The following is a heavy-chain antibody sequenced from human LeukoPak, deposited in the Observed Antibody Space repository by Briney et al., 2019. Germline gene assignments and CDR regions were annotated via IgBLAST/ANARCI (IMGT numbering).Heavy chain of an antibody. CDR1: GGTFSSYA. V-gene: IGHV1-69*04. J-gene: IGHJ4*02. CDR2: IIPILGIA. D-gene: IGHD2-2*01. CDR3: ARDGRDAMAAIDY. Sequence: EASVKVSCKASGGTFSSYAISWVRQAPGQGLEWMGRIIPILGIANYAQKFQGRVTITADKSTSTAYMELSSLRSEDTAVYYCARDGRDAMAAIDYWGQGTLVTVSS.